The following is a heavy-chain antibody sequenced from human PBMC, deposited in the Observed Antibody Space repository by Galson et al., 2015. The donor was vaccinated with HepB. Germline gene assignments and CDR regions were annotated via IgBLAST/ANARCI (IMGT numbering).Heavy chain of an antibody. CDR2: IKNKAGGETT. V-gene: IGHV3-15*01. CDR1: GFSFSTAW. Sequence: SLRLSCAASGFSFSTAWMNWVRQAPGKGLEWIGRIKNKAGGETTDFAAPVKGRFAISRDDSKDTLYLQMNSLQTEDTAVYYCTKEYYYYLDAWGKGTTVTVSS. J-gene: IGHJ6*03. CDR3: TKEYYYYLDA.